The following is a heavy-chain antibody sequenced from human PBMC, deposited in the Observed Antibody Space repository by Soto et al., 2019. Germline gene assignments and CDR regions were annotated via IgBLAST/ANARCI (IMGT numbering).Heavy chain of an antibody. V-gene: IGHV1-18*01. CDR3: ASERRHQPFDI. D-gene: IGHD2-2*01. J-gene: IGHJ3*02. CDR1: GYSLNTYG. Sequence: QIQLVQSGAEVKKPGASVKVSCKASGYSLNTYGVTWVRQAPGQGLEWMGWISAYNGNTNYAQKFQGRVTMTTHTSTSTAYMELKSLRSDDTAVYYCASERRHQPFDIWGQGTMVTVSP. CDR2: ISAYNGNT.